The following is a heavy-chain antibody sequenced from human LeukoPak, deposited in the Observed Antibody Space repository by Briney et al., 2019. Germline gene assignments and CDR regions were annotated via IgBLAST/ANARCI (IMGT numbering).Heavy chain of an antibody. CDR1: GVSISSGSYY. V-gene: IGHV4-61*10. CDR2: IDYSGST. D-gene: IGHD3-9*01. J-gene: IGHJ6*03. Sequence: NASETLSLTCTVSGVSISSGSYYCSWLRQPAGKGLEWFVYIDYSGSTNYNPALKSRVTISVDTSKNQFSLKLSSVTAADTAVYYRARDVKEPKYYDILTGYYPGSRYYYYYMDVWGKGTTVTISS. CDR3: ARDVKEPKYYDILTGYYPGSRYYYYYMDV.